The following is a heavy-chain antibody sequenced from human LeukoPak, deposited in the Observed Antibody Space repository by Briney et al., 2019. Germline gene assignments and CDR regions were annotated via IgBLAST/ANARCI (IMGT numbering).Heavy chain of an antibody. V-gene: IGHV4-4*07. CDR1: GGSISSYY. CDR3: AREASLSAY. Sequence: PSETLSLTCTVSGGSISSYYWSWSRQPAGPAVDWIGRIYTSGSTNYNASPKHRVTTTAGTSKSQFSLKLRSVTAADAAVYYCAREASLSAYWGQETLVTVSS. J-gene: IGHJ4*02. CDR2: IYTSGST. D-gene: IGHD2/OR15-2a*01.